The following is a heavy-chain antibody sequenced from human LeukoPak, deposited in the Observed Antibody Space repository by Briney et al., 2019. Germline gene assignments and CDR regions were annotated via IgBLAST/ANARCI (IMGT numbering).Heavy chain of an antibody. D-gene: IGHD3-22*01. Sequence: PGGSLRISCIASGLVFSDYAMSWVRQAPGKGLEWVAAISGTGGNTYYADSVKGRFTISRDNAKNSLYLQMNSLRAEDTAVYYCARELTYYYDSSGYRDYWGQGTLVTVSS. V-gene: IGHV3-23*01. J-gene: IGHJ4*02. CDR3: ARELTYYYDSSGYRDY. CDR2: ISGTGGNT. CDR1: GLVFSDYA.